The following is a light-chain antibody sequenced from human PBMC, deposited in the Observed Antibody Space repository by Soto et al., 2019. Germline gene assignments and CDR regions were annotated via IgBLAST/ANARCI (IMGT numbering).Light chain of an antibody. CDR2: YDI. CDR3: QVWDISSGHVV. J-gene: IGLJ3*02. Sequence: SYELTQPPSVSVAPGKTASVACGGSNIGSKSVHWDQKKSGQAPVLVMYYDIDRPSGIPERFSGSNSGNTATLTISRVEAGDEADYYCQVWDISSGHVVFGGGTKLTVL. V-gene: IGLV3-21*01. CDR1: NIGSKS.